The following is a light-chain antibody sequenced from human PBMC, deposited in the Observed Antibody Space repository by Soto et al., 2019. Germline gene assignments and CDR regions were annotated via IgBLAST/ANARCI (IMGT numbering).Light chain of an antibody. CDR1: SSDVGDYNY. CDR2: EVS. V-gene: IGLV2-14*01. CDR3: SSYTSSSTPWV. J-gene: IGLJ3*02. Sequence: QSALTQPASVSGSPGQSITISCTGTSSDVGDYNYVSWYQQHPGKAPKLMIYEVSNRPSGVSNRFSGSKSGNTASLTISGLQDEDEADYYCSSYTSSSTPWVFGGGTKLTVL.